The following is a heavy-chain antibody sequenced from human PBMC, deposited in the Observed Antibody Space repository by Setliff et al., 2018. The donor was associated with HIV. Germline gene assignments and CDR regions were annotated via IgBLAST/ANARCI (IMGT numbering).Heavy chain of an antibody. CDR2: IYSTGTT. D-gene: IGHD6-19*01. CDR1: GDSLSLSTFY. Sequence: SETLSLTCTVSGDSLSLSTFYWAWIRQPPGRGPEWIGSIYSTGTTYYNPSLKSRVTISFDTSKNQFPLEVTSATAADTAIYYCARHRFGSGWYGFVSGIDPWGQGTLVTVSS. J-gene: IGHJ5*02. CDR3: ARHRFGSGWYGFVSGIDP. V-gene: IGHV4-39*01.